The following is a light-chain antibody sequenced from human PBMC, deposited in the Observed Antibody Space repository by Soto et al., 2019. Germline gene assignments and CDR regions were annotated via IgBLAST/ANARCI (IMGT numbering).Light chain of an antibody. Sequence: QSALTQPPSASGSPGQSVTISCTGTSSDVGGYNYVSWYQQHPGKAPKLMIYEVTKRPSGVPDRFSGSKSANTASLTVSGLQPEDEAHYYCASFAGSNIWVFGGGTKLTVL. J-gene: IGLJ3*02. CDR1: SSDVGGYNY. V-gene: IGLV2-8*01. CDR2: EVT. CDR3: ASFAGSNIWV.